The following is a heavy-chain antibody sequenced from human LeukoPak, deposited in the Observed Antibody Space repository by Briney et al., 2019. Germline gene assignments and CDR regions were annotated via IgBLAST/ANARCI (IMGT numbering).Heavy chain of an antibody. V-gene: IGHV3-43D*03. D-gene: IGHD6-6*01. J-gene: IGHJ4*02. CDR3: AKDKGSSSSILMDY. Sequence: SGGSLRLSCAASGFTFDDYAMHWVRQAPGKGLEWVSLISWDGGSTYYADSVKGRFTISRDNSKNSLYLQMNSLRAEDTALYYCAKDKGSSSSILMDYWGQGTLVTVSS. CDR1: GFTFDDYA. CDR2: ISWDGGST.